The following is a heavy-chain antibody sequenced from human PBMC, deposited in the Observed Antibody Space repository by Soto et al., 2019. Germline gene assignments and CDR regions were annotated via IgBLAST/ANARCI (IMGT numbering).Heavy chain of an antibody. V-gene: IGHV1-18*01. CDR2: IIAYNGNT. CDR1: GYTFTSYG. Sequence: APVKVSCKASGYTFTSYGISWVRHAHGQGLEWMGRIIAYNGNTNYAQKPQGRVTMTTDTSTSTAYMELRSLRSDDTAVYYCARDLSPYSSSWYPFDYCGQRTLVTVS. D-gene: IGHD6-13*01. CDR3: ARDLSPYSSSWYPFDY. J-gene: IGHJ4*02.